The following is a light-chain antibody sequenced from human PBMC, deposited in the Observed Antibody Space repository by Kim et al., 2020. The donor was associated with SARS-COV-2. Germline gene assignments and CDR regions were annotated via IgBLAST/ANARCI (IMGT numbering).Light chain of an antibody. CDR2: GNN. J-gene: IGLJ2*01. CDR3: QSYDSSLSGVV. V-gene: IGLV1-40*01. CDR1: SSNIGAGYD. Sequence: QSVLTQPPSVSGAPGQRVTISCTGSSSNIGAGYDVHWYQQLPGTAPKVVIYGNNNRPSGVPDRFSGSKSGTSGSLTITGLQAEDEADYYCQSYDSSLSGVVFGGGTKLTVL.